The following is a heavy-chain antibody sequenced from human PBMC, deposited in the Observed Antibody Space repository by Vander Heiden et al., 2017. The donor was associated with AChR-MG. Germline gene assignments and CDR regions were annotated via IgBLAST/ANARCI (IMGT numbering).Heavy chain of an antibody. J-gene: IGHJ4*02. CDR3: AREKVVVPAAPPDL. D-gene: IGHD2-2*01. CDR1: GFTFSSYG. CDR2: IWYDGSNK. V-gene: IGHV3-33*01. Sequence: QVQLVESGGGVVQPGRSLRLSCAASGFTFSSYGMHWVRQAPGKGLEWVAVIWYDGSNKYYADSVKGRFTISRDNSKNTLYLQMNSLRAEDTAVYYCAREKVVVPAAPPDLWGQGTLVTVSS.